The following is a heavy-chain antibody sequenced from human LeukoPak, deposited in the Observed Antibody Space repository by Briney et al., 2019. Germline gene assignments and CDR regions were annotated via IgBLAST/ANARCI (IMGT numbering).Heavy chain of an antibody. CDR1: GFTFDDYA. D-gene: IGHD3-22*01. J-gene: IGHJ4*02. CDR2: ISWNSGSI. V-gene: IGHV3-9*03. CDR3: AKDVYDSSGYYLFDY. Sequence: GGSLRLSCAASGFTFDDYAMHWVRQAPGKGLEWVSGISWNSGSIGYADSVKGRFTISRDNAKNSLYLQMNSLRAEDMALYYCAKDVYDSSGYYLFDYWGQGTLVTVSS.